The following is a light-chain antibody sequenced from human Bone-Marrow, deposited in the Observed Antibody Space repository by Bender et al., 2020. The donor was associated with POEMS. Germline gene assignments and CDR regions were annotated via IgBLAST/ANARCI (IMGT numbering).Light chain of an antibody. CDR2: SSH. CDR3: CSYAGRDTWV. V-gene: IGLV1-44*01. J-gene: IGLJ3*02. CDR1: SSNIGAHA. Sequence: QSVLTQPPSASGTPGQRVTISCSGGSSNIGAHAVNWYQHLPGTAPKLLIYSSHRRPSEVPDRFSGSRSGTSASLAISGLQSEDEADYYCCSYAGRDTWVFGGGTKLTVL.